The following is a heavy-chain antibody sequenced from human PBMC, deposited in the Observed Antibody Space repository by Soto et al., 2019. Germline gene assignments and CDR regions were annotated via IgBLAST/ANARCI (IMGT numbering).Heavy chain of an antibody. CDR3: ARGDYGDPKYFDY. CDR2: IWCDGSNK. J-gene: IGHJ4*02. CDR1: GFTFSSYG. D-gene: IGHD4-17*01. V-gene: IGHV3-33*01. Sequence: PGGSLRLSCAASGFTFSSYGMHWVRQAPGKGLEWVAVIWCDGSNKYYADSVKGRFTISRDNSKNTLYLQMNSLRAEDTAVYYCARGDYGDPKYFDYWGQGTLVTVSS.